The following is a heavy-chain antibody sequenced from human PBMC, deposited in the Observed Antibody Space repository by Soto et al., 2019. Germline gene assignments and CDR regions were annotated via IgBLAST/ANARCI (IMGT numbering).Heavy chain of an antibody. D-gene: IGHD5-12*01. CDR2: ISSSSSYT. CDR3: AREMATTPGWFDP. V-gene: IGHV3-11*06. CDR1: GFTFSDYY. J-gene: IGHJ5*02. Sequence: VGSLRLSCAASGFTFSDYYMSWNRQAPGKGLEWVSYISSSSSYTNYADSVKGRFTISRDNAKNSLYLQMNSLRAEDTAVYYCAREMATTPGWFDPWGQGTLVTVSS.